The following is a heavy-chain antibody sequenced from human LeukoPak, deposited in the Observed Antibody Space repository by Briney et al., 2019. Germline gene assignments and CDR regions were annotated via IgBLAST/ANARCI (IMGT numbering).Heavy chain of an antibody. CDR1: GFTYSSYW. D-gene: IGHD3-22*01. CDR3: ARDFRITMIVVVSHAFDI. J-gene: IGHJ3*02. CDR2: IKQDGSEK. Sequence: GGALTLSCAASGFTYSSYWMSWVRQAPGKGLEWVAHIKQDGSEKYYVDSVKGRFTISRDNAKNSLYLQMNSLRAEDTAVYYCARDFRITMIVVVSHAFDIWGQGTMVTVSS. V-gene: IGHV3-7*01.